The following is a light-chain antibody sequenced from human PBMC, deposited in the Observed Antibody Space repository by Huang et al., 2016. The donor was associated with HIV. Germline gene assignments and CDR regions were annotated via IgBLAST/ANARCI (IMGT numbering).Light chain of an antibody. Sequence: DIQMTQSPSSLSASVGDRVTITCRASQTIITYLNWYQQKPGKAPKLLIYGASSLHSGVPSRFSDSGSGTDFTLTISSLQPDDFATYYCQQSFNTPPYTFGQGTKLEIK. V-gene: IGKV1-39*01. CDR3: QQSFNTPPYT. CDR2: GAS. J-gene: IGKJ2*01. CDR1: QTIITY.